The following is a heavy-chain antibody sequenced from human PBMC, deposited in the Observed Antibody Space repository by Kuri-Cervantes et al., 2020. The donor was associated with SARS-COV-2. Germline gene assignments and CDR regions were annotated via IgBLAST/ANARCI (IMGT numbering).Heavy chain of an antibody. V-gene: IGHV4-59*12. Sequence: SETLSLTCTVSGGSFSGYYWSWIRQPPGKGLEWIGYIYYSGSTNYNPSLKSRVTISVDTSKNQFSLKLSSVTAADTAVYYCARGRTTMVQGVIIRSWFDPWGQGTLVTVSS. J-gene: IGHJ5*02. CDR3: ARGRTTMVQGVIIRSWFDP. CDR2: IYYSGST. CDR1: GGSFSGYY. D-gene: IGHD3-10*01.